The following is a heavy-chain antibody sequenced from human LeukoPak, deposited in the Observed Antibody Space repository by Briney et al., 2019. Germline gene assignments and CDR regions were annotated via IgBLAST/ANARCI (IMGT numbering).Heavy chain of an antibody. CDR1: GGTFSSYA. V-gene: IGHV1-2*06. Sequence: ASVKVSCKASGGTFSSYAISWVRQAPGQGLERMGRINPNSGGTNYAQKFQGRVTMTRDTSISTAYMELSRLRSDDTAVYYCAREAWDSSGWYAFDIWGQGTMVTVSS. CDR3: AREAWDSSGWYAFDI. D-gene: IGHD6-19*01. J-gene: IGHJ3*02. CDR2: INPNSGGT.